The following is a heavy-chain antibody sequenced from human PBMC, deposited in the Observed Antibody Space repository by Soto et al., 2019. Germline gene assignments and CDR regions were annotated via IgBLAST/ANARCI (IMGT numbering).Heavy chain of an antibody. Sequence: PGGSLRLSCAASGFRFRTRAMSWVRQAPGKGLEWVASIRPGGSTYYADSVKGRFTISRDNSKNTLYLQMNSLRAEDTAVYYCARDLGVPAAISYGMDVWGQGTTVTVSS. D-gene: IGHD2-2*02. V-gene: IGHV3-53*01. CDR2: IRPGGST. CDR1: GFRFRTRA. CDR3: ARDLGVPAAISYGMDV. J-gene: IGHJ6*02.